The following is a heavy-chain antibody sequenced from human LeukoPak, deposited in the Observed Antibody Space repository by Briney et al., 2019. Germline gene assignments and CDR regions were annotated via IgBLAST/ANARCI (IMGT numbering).Heavy chain of an antibody. CDR3: ARTGSAPTYYDILTGSGIHMDV. V-gene: IGHV1-18*01. Sequence: PRASVTVSCKASGYTFTSYGISWVRQAPGQGLEWMGWISAYNGNTNYAQKLQGRVTMTTDTSTGTAYMEVRSLRSDDTAVYYCARTGSAPTYYDILTGSGIHMDVWGKGTTVTVSS. CDR1: GYTFTSYG. J-gene: IGHJ6*03. D-gene: IGHD3-9*01. CDR2: ISAYNGNT.